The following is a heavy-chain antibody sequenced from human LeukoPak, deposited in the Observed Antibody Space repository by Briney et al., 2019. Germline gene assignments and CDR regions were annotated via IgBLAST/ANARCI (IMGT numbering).Heavy chain of an antibody. CDR3: ARRCDFWSGYYFREPPSGHWFDP. V-gene: IGHV4-39*01. Sequence: SETLSLTCTVSGGSISSSSYYWGWIRQPPGKGLEWIGSIYYSGSTYYNPSLKSRVTISVDTSKNQFSLKLSSVTAADTAVYYCARRCDFWSGYYFREPPSGHWFDPWGQGTLVTVSS. J-gene: IGHJ5*02. D-gene: IGHD3-3*01. CDR2: IYYSGST. CDR1: GGSISSSSYY.